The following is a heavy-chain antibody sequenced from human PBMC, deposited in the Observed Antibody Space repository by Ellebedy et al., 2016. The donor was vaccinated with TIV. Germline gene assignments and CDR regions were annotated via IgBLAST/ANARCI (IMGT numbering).Heavy chain of an antibody. V-gene: IGHV5-51*01. CDR2: VYPGDSDT. CDR1: GYSFTNYW. D-gene: IGHD4-17*01. Sequence: GESLKISCKGSGYSFTNYWIGWVRQMRGKGLEWMGIVYPGDSDTRYSPSFQGQVTISADKSISTAYLQWSSLKASDTAMYYCARLTNLDYGDYVSDYYYGMDVWGQGTTVTVSS. CDR3: ARLTNLDYGDYVSDYYYGMDV. J-gene: IGHJ6*02.